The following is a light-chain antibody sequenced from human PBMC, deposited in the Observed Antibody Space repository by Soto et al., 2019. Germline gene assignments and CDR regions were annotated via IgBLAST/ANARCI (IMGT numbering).Light chain of an antibody. Sequence: HSALTQPASVSGSPGQSITISCTGTSSDVGSYNLVSWYQQHPGKAPKLMIYEGSKRPSGVSNRFSGSKSGNTASLTISGLQAEDEADYYCCSYAGSSTPSYVFGTGTKVTVL. V-gene: IGLV2-23*01. CDR3: CSYAGSSTPSYV. CDR2: EGS. CDR1: SSDVGSYNL. J-gene: IGLJ1*01.